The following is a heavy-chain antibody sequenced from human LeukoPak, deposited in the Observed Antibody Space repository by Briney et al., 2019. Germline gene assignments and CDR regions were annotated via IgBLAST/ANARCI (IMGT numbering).Heavy chain of an antibody. J-gene: IGHJ6*02. Sequence: SGGSLRLSCAASGFTFSSYAMSWVRQAPGKGLEWVSATSGSGDNTYYADSVKGRFTISRDNSKNTVYLQMSSLRAEDTAVYYCAKPPPPSAHYYYGMDVWGQGTTVTVSS. CDR1: GFTFSSYA. V-gene: IGHV3-23*01. CDR2: TSGSGDNT. CDR3: AKPPPPSAHYYYGMDV.